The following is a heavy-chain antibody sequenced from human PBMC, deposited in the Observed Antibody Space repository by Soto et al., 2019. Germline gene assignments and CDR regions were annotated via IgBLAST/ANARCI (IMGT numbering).Heavy chain of an antibody. Sequence: ASVKVSCKASGYTFTSYDINWVRQATGQGLEWMGWMNPNSGNTGYARKFQGRVTMTRNTSISTAYMELSSLRSEDTAVYYCARAIRTLWFGELPNAFDIWGQGTMVTVSS. J-gene: IGHJ3*02. CDR3: ARAIRTLWFGELPNAFDI. CDR1: GYTFTSYD. V-gene: IGHV1-8*01. D-gene: IGHD3-10*01. CDR2: MNPNSGNT.